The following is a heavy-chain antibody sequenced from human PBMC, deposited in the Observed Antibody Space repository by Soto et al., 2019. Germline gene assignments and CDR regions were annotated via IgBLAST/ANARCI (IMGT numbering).Heavy chain of an antibody. Sequence: ASVKVSCKIPGYTFTRYNIHWVRQAPGQRLEWMGWINVGNGNTRYSQKFQGRLTLTRDTPGNTAYLELNSLISEDTAVYYCATPQDYDDCLDSWGRGTLVTVSS. CDR1: GYTFTRYN. CDR3: ATPQDYDDCLDS. CDR2: INVGNGNT. J-gene: IGHJ4*02. V-gene: IGHV1-3*01. D-gene: IGHD3-22*01.